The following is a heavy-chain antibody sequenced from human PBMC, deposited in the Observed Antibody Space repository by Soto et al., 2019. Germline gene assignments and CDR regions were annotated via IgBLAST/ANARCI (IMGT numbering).Heavy chain of an antibody. Sequence: SETLSLTCAVSGGSISSSNWWSWVRQPPGKGLEWIGEIYHSGSTNYNPSLKSRVTISVDKSKNQFSLKLSSVTAADTAVYYCARNQRNCDFWSGFDYWGQGTLVTVSS. V-gene: IGHV4-4*02. J-gene: IGHJ4*02. D-gene: IGHD3-3*01. CDR1: GGSISSSNW. CDR2: IYHSGST. CDR3: ARNQRNCDFWSGFDY.